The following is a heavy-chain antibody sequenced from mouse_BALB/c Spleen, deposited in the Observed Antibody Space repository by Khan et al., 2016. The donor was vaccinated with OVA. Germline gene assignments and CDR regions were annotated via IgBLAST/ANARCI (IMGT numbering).Heavy chain of an antibody. Sequence: LKQPGSELVRPGASVKLSCKASGYTFTSSWMHWVKQRPGQGLEWIGNIYPGSGSTNYNEKFKIKATLTVDTSSSTAYMHLSSLTSEDSAVYYCTRYYYGLDYWGQGTSVTVSS. J-gene: IGHJ4*01. CDR3: TRYYYGLDY. V-gene: IGHV1S22*01. CDR1: GYTFTSSW. CDR2: IYPGSGST.